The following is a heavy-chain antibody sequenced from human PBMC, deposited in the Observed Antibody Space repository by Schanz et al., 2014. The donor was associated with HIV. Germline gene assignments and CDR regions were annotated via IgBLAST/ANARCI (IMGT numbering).Heavy chain of an antibody. D-gene: IGHD3-9*01. CDR3: AKSSGWLYAHFDY. V-gene: IGHV3-23*01. J-gene: IGHJ4*02. CDR1: GFSFRAYV. Sequence: EVQLLESGGGLVQPGGSLRLSCAVSGFSFRAYVMSWVRQAPGKGLEWVSAIVSSGGDTYYADFVEGRFTISRDNSKNTLYLQMHSLRAEDTAVYYCAKSSGWLYAHFDYWGQGTLVTVSS. CDR2: IVSSGGDT.